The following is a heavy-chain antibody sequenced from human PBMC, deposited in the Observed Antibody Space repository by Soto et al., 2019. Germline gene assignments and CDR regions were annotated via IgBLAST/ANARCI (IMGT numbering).Heavy chain of an antibody. CDR1: GFTFDDYA. CDR2: ISGDGGST. D-gene: IGHD3-10*01. J-gene: IGHJ6*02. CDR3: AKDIARSGSYYYYYGMDV. Sequence: GGSLRLSCAASGFTFDDYAMHWVRQAPGKGLEWVSLISGDGGSTYYADSVKGRFTISRDNSKNSLYLQMNSLRTEDTALYYCAKDIARSGSYYYYYGMDVWGQGTTVTVSS. V-gene: IGHV3-43*02.